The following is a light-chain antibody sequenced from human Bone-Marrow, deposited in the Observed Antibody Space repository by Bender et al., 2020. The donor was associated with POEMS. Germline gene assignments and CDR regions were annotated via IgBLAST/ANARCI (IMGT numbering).Light chain of an antibody. CDR1: TSDVGGHNY. V-gene: IGLV2-11*01. CDR3: SSYTASRPWV. J-gene: IGLJ3*02. CDR2: AVT. Sequence: QSALTQPRSVSGSPGQSVTISCTGTTSDVGGHNYVSWYQRHPGKAPRLIIYAVTTRPSGISDRFSGSKSGNTASLSSSGLQAEDEADYYCSSYTASRPWVFGGGTKLSVL.